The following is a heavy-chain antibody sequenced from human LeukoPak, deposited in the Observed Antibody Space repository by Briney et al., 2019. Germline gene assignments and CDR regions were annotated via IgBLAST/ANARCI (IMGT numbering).Heavy chain of an antibody. J-gene: IGHJ4*02. CDR1: GYTLTDLS. V-gene: IGHV1-24*01. D-gene: IGHD1-26*01. Sequence: ASLKVSCKVSGYTLTDLSMHWVRQAPGKGLEWMGGFDPEDGETFYAQKFQGRVNMTEDTSTDTAYMELSSLRSEDTAVYYCATAPRMAHSELPIDFWGQGTLVTVSS. CDR3: ATAPRMAHSELPIDF. CDR2: FDPEDGET.